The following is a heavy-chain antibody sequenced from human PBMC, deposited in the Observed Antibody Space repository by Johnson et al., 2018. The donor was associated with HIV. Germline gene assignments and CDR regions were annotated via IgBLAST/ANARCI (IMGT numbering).Heavy chain of an antibody. CDR3: TTEWEYYYGSGKLDAFDI. CDR2: IWYAGSNK. J-gene: IGHJ3*02. V-gene: IGHV3-33*01. Sequence: QVQLVESGGGVVQPGRSLRLSCAASGFTFSSYGMHWVRQAPGKGLEWVAVIWYAGSNKYYADSVKGRFTISRDNSKTTLYLQMNSLRAEDTAVYYCTTEWEYYYGSGKLDAFDIWGQGTMVTVSS. CDR1: GFTFSSYG. D-gene: IGHD3-10*01.